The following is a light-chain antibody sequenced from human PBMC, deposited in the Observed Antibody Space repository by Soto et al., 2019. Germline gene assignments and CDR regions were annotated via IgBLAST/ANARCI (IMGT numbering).Light chain of an antibody. V-gene: IGKV3-20*01. CDR3: QQYGSSPRA. Sequence: IVLTQSPGTLSLSPGERATLSCRASQSISSNYLDWYQQKPGQAPRLLIFGASSRATGIPDRFSGSGSGTDFTLTISRLEPEDFAVYYCQQYGSSPRALGQGTKVEVK. CDR1: QSISSNY. CDR2: GAS. J-gene: IGKJ1*01.